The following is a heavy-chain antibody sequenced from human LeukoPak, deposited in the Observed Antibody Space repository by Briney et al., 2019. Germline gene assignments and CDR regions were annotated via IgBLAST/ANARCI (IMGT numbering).Heavy chain of an antibody. CDR3: AGVDDYGGNPYYFYY. D-gene: IGHD4-23*01. CDR2: IYYSGST. V-gene: IGHV4-39*07. CDR1: GGSISSSSYY. Sequence: PSETLSLTCTVSGGSISSSSYYWGWIRQPPGKGLEWIGSIYYSGSTYYNPSLKSRVTISVDTSKNQFSLKLSSVTAADTAVYYCAGVDDYGGNPYYFYYWGQGTLVTVSS. J-gene: IGHJ4*02.